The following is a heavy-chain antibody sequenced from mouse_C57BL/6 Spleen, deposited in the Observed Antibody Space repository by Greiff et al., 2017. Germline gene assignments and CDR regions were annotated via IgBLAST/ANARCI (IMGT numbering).Heavy chain of an antibody. CDR3: ARRGTVVDYYAMDY. Sequence: EVKVVDSGGGLVQPGGSLKLSCAASGFTFSDYYMYWVRQTPEKRLEWVAYISNGGGSTYYPDTVKGRFTISRDNAKNTLYLQMSRLKSEDTAMYYCARRGTVVDYYAMDYWGQGTSVTVSS. J-gene: IGHJ4*01. CDR2: ISNGGGST. V-gene: IGHV5-12*01. D-gene: IGHD1-1*01. CDR1: GFTFSDYY.